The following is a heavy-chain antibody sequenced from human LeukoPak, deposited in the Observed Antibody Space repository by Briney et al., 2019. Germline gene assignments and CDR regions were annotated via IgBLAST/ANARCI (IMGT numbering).Heavy chain of an antibody. CDR1: GFTFSSYS. V-gene: IGHV3-21*01. J-gene: IGHJ6*02. D-gene: IGHD1-26*01. CDR3: ASLMSPYSGNYYGMDV. Sequence: GGSLRLSCAASGFTFSSYSMDWVRQAPGKGLEWVSSISSSSSYIYYADSVKGRFTISRDNAKNSLYLQMNSLRAEDMALYYCASLMSPYSGNYYGMDVWGQGTTVTVSS. CDR2: ISSSSSYI.